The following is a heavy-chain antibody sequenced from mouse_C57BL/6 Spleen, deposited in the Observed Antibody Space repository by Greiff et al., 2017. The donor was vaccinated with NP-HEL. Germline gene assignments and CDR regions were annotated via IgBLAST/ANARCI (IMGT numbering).Heavy chain of an antibody. CDR3: ARLYGSSYGAMDY. CDR1: GFTFSSYA. V-gene: IGHV5-4*01. J-gene: IGHJ4*01. Sequence: EVQLVESGGGLVKPGGSLKLSCAASGFTFSSYAMSWVRQTPEKRLEWVATISDGGSYTYYPDNVKGRFTISRDNAKNNLYLQMSHLKSEDTAMYYCARLYGSSYGAMDYWGQGTSVTVSS. D-gene: IGHD1-1*01. CDR2: ISDGGSYT.